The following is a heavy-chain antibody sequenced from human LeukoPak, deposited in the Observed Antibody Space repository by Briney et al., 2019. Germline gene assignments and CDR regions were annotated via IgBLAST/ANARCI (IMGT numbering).Heavy chain of an antibody. J-gene: IGHJ4*02. CDR1: GFPFIEYS. CDR3: ARDHNYAFDN. CDR2: IGIDSGNT. D-gene: IGHD1-1*01. V-gene: IGHV3-48*01. Sequence: GGSLRLSFPASGFPFIEYSMNWVRQVPGKGLEWISYIGIDSGNTKYADSVRGRFTISADKAKNSLYLQMNSLRVEDAAVYYCARDHNYAFDNWGQGTLVSVAS.